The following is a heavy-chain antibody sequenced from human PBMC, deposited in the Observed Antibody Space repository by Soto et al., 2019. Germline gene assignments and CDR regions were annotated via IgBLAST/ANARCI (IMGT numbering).Heavy chain of an antibody. J-gene: IGHJ6*03. CDR2: INHSGST. Sequence: SETLSLTCAVYGGSFSGYYWSWIRQPPGKGLEWIGEINHSGSTNYNPSLKSRVPISVDTSKNQFSLKLSSVTAADTAVYYCNGQRGWPRNYYYYYYMDVWGKGTTVTVSS. CDR1: GGSFSGYY. V-gene: IGHV4-34*01. CDR3: NGQRGWPRNYYYYYYMDV. D-gene: IGHD6-25*01.